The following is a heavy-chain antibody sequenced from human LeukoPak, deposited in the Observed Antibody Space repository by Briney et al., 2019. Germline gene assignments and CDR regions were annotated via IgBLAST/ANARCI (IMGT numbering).Heavy chain of an antibody. J-gene: IGHJ4*02. CDR3: ARRAGAYSHPYDY. CDR1: GFTVSSNS. V-gene: IGHV3-53*01. Sequence: GGSLRLSCTVSGFTVSSNSMSWVRQAPGKGLEWVSFIYSDNTHYSDSVKGRFIISRDNSKNTLYLQMNSLRAEDTAVYYCARRAGAYSHPYDYWGQGTLVTVSS. CDR2: IYSDNT. D-gene: IGHD4/OR15-4a*01.